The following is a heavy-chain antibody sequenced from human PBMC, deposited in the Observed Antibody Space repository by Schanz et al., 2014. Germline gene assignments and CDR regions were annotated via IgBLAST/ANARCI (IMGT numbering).Heavy chain of an antibody. J-gene: IGHJ4*02. Sequence: QVQLVQSGAEVKKPGASVKVSCKASGYTFTSHGINWVRQAPRQGLEWMGMINPSGGSTTYAQKFQGRVTMTRDTSTSTVYMELSSLRSEDTAVYYCARDGVDAAAGGNYWGQGTLVTVSS. CDR1: GYTFTSHG. V-gene: IGHV1-46*03. D-gene: IGHD6-13*01. CDR3: ARDGVDAAAGGNY. CDR2: INPSGGST.